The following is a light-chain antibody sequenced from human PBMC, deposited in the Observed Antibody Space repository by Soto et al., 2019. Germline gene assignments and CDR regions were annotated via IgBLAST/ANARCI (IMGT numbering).Light chain of an antibody. Sequence: DIQMTQSPSSLSASVGDRVTIACRASQSISSYLNWYQHKPGKAPNLLIYAASSLQSGVTSRFSGSGSGTDFILSISSLQPEDFATYYCQKSYSTPLTFGQGTKMDIK. CDR2: AAS. CDR3: QKSYSTPLT. CDR1: QSISSY. V-gene: IGKV1-39*01. J-gene: IGKJ1*01.